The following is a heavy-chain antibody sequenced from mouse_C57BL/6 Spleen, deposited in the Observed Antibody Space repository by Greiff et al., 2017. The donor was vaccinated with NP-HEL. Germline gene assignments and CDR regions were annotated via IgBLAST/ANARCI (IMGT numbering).Heavy chain of an antibody. J-gene: IGHJ3*01. D-gene: IGHD2-4*01. V-gene: IGHV3-6*01. CDR3: ARDDYDEGAWFAY. CDR1: GYSITSGYY. CDR2: ISYDGSN. Sequence: EVQVVESGPGLVKPSQSLSLTCSVTGYSITSGYYWNWIRQFPGNKLEWMCYISYDGSNNYNPSLKNRISITRDTSKNQFFLKLNSVTTEDTATYYCARDDYDEGAWFAYWGQGTLVTVSA.